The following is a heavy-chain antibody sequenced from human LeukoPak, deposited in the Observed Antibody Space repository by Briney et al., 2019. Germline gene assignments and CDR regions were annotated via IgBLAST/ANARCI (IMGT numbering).Heavy chain of an antibody. D-gene: IGHD1-26*01. CDR1: GDSISNSRYC. J-gene: IGHJ4*02. Sequence: PSETLSLTCNVSGDSISNSRYCSGWVRQPPGKGLEWIASVRYSGHTLYNPSVKSRVTISADTSKNQFSLKVMSLTAADTAVYYCTRVERSYYFDNWGRGTLVTVSS. V-gene: IGHV4-39*07. CDR2: VRYSGHT. CDR3: TRVERSYYFDN.